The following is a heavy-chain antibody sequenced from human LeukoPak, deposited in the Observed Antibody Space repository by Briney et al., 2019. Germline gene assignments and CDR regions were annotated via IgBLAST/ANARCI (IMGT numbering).Heavy chain of an antibody. Sequence: GGSLSLSCAASGFTFSSYAMHWVRQAPGRGLEWVAVISYDGSNKYYADSVKGRFTISRDNSKNTLYLQMNSRRAEDTAVYYCARDEILTDPRYYFDYWGQGTLVTVSS. CDR1: GFTFSSYA. CDR3: ARDEILTDPRYYFDY. V-gene: IGHV3-30-3*01. CDR2: ISYDGSNK. D-gene: IGHD3-9*01. J-gene: IGHJ4*02.